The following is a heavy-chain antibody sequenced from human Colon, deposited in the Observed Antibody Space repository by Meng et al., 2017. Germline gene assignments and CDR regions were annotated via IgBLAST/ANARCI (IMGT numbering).Heavy chain of an antibody. J-gene: IGHJ5*02. Sequence: QVLLPASGPGVVRPSETLSLTCTVSGASVSSDSHYWSWIRQSPGKGLEWIGYIYYTGNTNYNPSLASRVSMSLDTSKNHFSLHLTSVTAADTAIYYCARVNGDFDEAWFDPWGQGTLVTVSS. V-gene: IGHV4-61*03. CDR3: ARVNGDFDEAWFDP. CDR1: GASVSSDSHY. D-gene: IGHD4-17*01. CDR2: IYYTGNT.